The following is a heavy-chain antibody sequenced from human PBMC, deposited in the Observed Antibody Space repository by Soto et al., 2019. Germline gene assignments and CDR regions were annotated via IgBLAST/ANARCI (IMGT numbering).Heavy chain of an antibody. CDR2: IYYSGST. D-gene: IGHD6-13*01. J-gene: IGHJ6*02. CDR1: GGSVSSGSYY. Sequence: PSETLSLTCTVSGGSVSSGSYYWSWIRQPPGKGLEWIGYIYYSGSTNYNPSLKSRVTISVDTSKNQFSLKLSSVTAADTAVYYCARDLAAAGTYGMDVWGQGPTVTVSS. CDR3: ARDLAAAGTYGMDV. V-gene: IGHV4-61*01.